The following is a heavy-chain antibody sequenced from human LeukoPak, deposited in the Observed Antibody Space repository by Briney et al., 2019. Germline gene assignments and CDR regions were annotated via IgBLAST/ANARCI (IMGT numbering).Heavy chain of an antibody. CDR2: ISSSSSYI. CDR1: GFTFSSYS. CDR3: ARSQHYYDSSGYYLVY. D-gene: IGHD3-22*01. V-gene: IGHV3-21*05. Sequence: GGSLRLSCAASGFTFSSYSMNWVRQAPGKGLEWVSYISSSSSYIYYADSVKGRFTISRDNAKNSLYLQMNSLRAEDTAVYYCARSQHYYDSSGYYLVYWGQGTLVTVSS. J-gene: IGHJ4*02.